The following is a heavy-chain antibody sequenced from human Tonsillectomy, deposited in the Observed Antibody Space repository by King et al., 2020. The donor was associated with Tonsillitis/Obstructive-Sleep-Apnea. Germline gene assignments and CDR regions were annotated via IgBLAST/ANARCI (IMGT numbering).Heavy chain of an antibody. Sequence: QLQESGPGLVKPSETLSLTCTVSGGSISSYYWSWIRQPPGKGLEWLGYIYYSGITNYNPSLKSRVTISVDTSKNQFSLKLSSVTAADTAVYYWARGHYDFWSGPLYYYYGMDVWGQGTTVTVSS. CDR2: IYYSGIT. CDR3: ARGHYDFWSGPLYYYYGMDV. V-gene: IGHV4-59*01. CDR1: GGSISSYY. D-gene: IGHD3-3*01. J-gene: IGHJ6*02.